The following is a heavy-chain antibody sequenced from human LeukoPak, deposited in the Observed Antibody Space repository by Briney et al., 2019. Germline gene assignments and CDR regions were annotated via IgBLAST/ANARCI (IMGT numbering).Heavy chain of an antibody. CDR2: IGFDGNNK. CDR1: GVTFNNYG. J-gene: IGHJ6*03. V-gene: IGHV3-30*02. D-gene: IGHD5-12*01. CDR3: AKDPQADIVAPEPLYYYYYMDV. Sequence: PGGSLRLPCEASGVTFNNYGMHWVRQAPGKGLEWVAFIGFDGNNKHYADSVKGRFTISRDNSKSTLYLQMSSPRTEDTAVYYCAKDPQADIVAPEPLYYYYYMDVWGKGTTVIVSS.